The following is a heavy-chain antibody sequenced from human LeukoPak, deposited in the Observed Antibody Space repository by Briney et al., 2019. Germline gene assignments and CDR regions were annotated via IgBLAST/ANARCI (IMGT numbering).Heavy chain of an antibody. J-gene: IGHJ4*02. V-gene: IGHV3-23*01. Sequence: GGSLRLSCAVSGFTFSSYAVSWVRQAPGKGLEWVSAISGSGDKTYYADSVKGRFTISRDDSKNTLYLQMNSLRAEDTAVYYCAKGEVEPAAIYFDYWGQGTLVTVSS. CDR1: GFTFSSYA. CDR3: AKGEVEPAAIYFDY. CDR2: ISGSGDKT. D-gene: IGHD2-2*01.